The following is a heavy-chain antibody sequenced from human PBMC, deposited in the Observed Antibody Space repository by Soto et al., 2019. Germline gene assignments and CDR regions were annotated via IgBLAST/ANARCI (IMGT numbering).Heavy chain of an antibody. CDR3: APRGSSSWYSWFDP. CDR1: GCSISSSSYY. CDR2: IYYSGST. D-gene: IGHD6-13*01. Sequence: SETLSLTCTVSGCSISSSSYYWGWIRQPPGKGLEWIGSIYYSGSTYYNPSLKSRVTISVDTSKNQFSLKLSSVTAADTAVYYCAPRGSSSWYSWFDPWGQGTLVTVSS. V-gene: IGHV4-39*01. J-gene: IGHJ5*02.